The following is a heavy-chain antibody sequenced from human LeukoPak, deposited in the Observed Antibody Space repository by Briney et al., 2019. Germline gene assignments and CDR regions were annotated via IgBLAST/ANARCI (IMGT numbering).Heavy chain of an antibody. CDR1: GFTFSSYA. J-gene: IGHJ6*03. D-gene: IGHD6-6*01. V-gene: IGHV3-30-3*01. Sequence: GGSLRLSCAASGFTFSSYAMHWVRQAPGKGLEWVAVISYDGSNKYYADSVKGRFTISRDNVKNSLYLQMYSLRPEDMALYYCAKASGSSWNYYFYMDVWGKGTTVTVSS. CDR2: ISYDGSNK. CDR3: AKASGSSWNYYFYMDV.